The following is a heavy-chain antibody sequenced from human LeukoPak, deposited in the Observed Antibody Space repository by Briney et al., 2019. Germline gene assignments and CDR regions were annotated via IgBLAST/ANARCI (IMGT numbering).Heavy chain of an antibody. CDR2: ISAYNGNT. CDR1: GYTFTSYG. D-gene: IGHD3-9*01. CDR3: ARDGSIRGYYDILSGMDVDY. J-gene: IGHJ4*02. Sequence: ASVKVSCKASGYTFTSYGISWVRQAPGQGLEWMGWISAYNGNTNYAQKLQGRVTMTTDTSTSTAYMEMRSLRSDDTAVYYCARDGSIRGYYDILSGMDVDYWGQGTLVTVSS. V-gene: IGHV1-18*01.